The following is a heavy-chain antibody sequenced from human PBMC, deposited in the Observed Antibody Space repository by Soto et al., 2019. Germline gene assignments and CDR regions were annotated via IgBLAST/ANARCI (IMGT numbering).Heavy chain of an antibody. Sequence: PGGSLRLSCAASGFTVSSNYMSWVRQAPGKGLEWVSVIYSGGSTYYADSVKGRFTISRDNSKNTLYLQMNSLKASDTAMYYCARFIGYCSSTSCYDAFDIWGQGTMVTVS. J-gene: IGHJ3*02. CDR2: IYSGGST. CDR3: ARFIGYCSSTSCYDAFDI. V-gene: IGHV3-53*01. D-gene: IGHD2-2*01. CDR1: GFTVSSNY.